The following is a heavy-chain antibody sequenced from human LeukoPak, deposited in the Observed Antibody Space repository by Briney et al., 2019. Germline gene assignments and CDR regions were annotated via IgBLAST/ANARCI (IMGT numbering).Heavy chain of an antibody. CDR2: ISAYNGNT. J-gene: IGHJ6*03. Sequence: GASVKVSCKASGYTFTSYGISWVRQAPGQGPEWMGWISAYNGNTNYAQKLQGRVTMTTDTSTSTAYMELRSLRSDDTAVYYCARVLHWEDSTLYYMDVWGKGTTVTVSS. D-gene: IGHD1-26*01. V-gene: IGHV1-18*01. CDR1: GYTFTSYG. CDR3: ARVLHWEDSTLYYMDV.